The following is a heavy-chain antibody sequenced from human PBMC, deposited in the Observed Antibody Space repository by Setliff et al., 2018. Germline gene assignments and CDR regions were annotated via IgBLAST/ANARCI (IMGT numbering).Heavy chain of an antibody. D-gene: IGHD3-16*01. CDR1: GGPINNFRDY. V-gene: IGHV4-39*07. CDR3: ARYPSKLPELGIYGWIDY. J-gene: IGHJ4*02. CDR2: VYYTGIT. Sequence: TLSLTCNVSGGPINNFRDYWGWIRQAPGKGLEWIGNVYYTGITYYNPSLKSRVTMSVDTSKNQFSLKLASVTAADTAVYYCARYPSKLPELGIYGWIDYWGLGTLVTVSS.